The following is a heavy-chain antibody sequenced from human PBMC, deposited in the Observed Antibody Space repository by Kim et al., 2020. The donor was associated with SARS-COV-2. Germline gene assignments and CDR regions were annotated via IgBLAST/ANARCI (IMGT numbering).Heavy chain of an antibody. CDR3: ASSYAFDI. Sequence: GSEKYYVDSVKGRFTISRDNAKNSLYLQMNSLRAEDTAVYYCASSYAFDIWGQGTMVTVSS. V-gene: IGHV3-7*01. J-gene: IGHJ3*02. CDR2: GSEK.